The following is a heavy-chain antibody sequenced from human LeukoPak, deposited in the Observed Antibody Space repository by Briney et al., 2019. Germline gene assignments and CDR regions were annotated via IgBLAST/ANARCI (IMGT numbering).Heavy chain of an antibody. CDR2: IYSSGGNI. Sequence: GGSLRLSCAASGFTFSSYEMNWVRQAPGKGLEWVSYIYSSGGNIYYADSVKGRFTISRDNAKNSLYLQMNSLRVEDTAVYYCAREGADGYSVGFDYWGQGTLVTVSS. J-gene: IGHJ4*02. CDR1: GFTFSSYE. CDR3: AREGADGYSVGFDY. V-gene: IGHV3-48*03. D-gene: IGHD5-24*01.